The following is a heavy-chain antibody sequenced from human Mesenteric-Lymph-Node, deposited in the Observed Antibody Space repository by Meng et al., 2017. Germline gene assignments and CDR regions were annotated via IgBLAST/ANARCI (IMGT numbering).Heavy chain of an antibody. V-gene: IGHV1-46*01. CDR1: GYTFTSYY. Sequence: ASLKVSCKASGYTFTSYYMHWVRQAPGQGLEWMGIINPSGGSTSYAQKFQGRVTMTRDTSTSTVYMELSSLRSEDTAVYYCASGEVVVAATPFAFDIWGQGTMVTVSS. J-gene: IGHJ3*02. CDR3: ASGEVVVAATPFAFDI. CDR2: INPSGGST. D-gene: IGHD2-15*01.